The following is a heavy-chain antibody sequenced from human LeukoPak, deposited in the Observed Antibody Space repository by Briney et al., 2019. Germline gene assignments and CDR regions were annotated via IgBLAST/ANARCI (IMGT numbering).Heavy chain of an antibody. CDR2: IYYSGST. CDR1: GGSISSSSYY. Sequence: SETLSLTCTVSGGSISSSSYYWGWIRQPPGKGLEWIGSIYYSGSTYYNPSLKSRVTISVDTSKNQFSLKLSSVTAADTAVYYCARLEGIFSIAVAGTGFDPWGQGTLVTVSS. D-gene: IGHD6-19*01. J-gene: IGHJ5*02. V-gene: IGHV4-39*01. CDR3: ARLEGIFSIAVAGTGFDP.